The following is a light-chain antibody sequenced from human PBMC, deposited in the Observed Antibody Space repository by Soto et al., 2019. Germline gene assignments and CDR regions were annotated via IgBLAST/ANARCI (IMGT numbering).Light chain of an antibody. CDR1: QSVSSSF. CDR3: QQYGSSPLT. J-gene: IGKJ4*01. Sequence: EIVLTQSPGTLSLSPGERATLSCRASQSVSSSFLAWYQQKPGQAPRLLIYGASSKATGIPDRFSGSGSGTDFTLTISRLEPEDVAVNYCQQYGSSPLTFGGGTKVEIK. CDR2: GAS. V-gene: IGKV3-20*01.